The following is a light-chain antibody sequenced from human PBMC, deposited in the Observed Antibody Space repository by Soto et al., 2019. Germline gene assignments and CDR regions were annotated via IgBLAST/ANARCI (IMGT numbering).Light chain of an antibody. CDR3: QKYNTAPLT. CDR2: ATS. J-gene: IGKJ4*01. Sequence: DVQMTQSPSSLSAFVGDRVTITCRASQGIARHLAWFQQKPGKVPKLLIYATSTLQSGVPSRFSGSGSGTDFTLTISSLEPEDVATYYCQKYNTAPLTFGGGTKVEIK. V-gene: IGKV1-27*01. CDR1: QGIARH.